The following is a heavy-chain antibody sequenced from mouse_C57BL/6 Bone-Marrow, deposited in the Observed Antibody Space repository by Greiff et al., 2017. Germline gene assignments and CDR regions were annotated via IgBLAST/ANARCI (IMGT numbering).Heavy chain of an antibody. J-gene: IGHJ4*01. Sequence: EVKLVESGGGLVQSGRSLRLSCATSGFTFSDFYMEWVRQAPGKGLEWIAASRNKANDYTTEYSASVKGRFIVSRDTTQSILYLQMNALRAEDTAIYYCERDPITTVVGPYAMDYWGQGTSVTVYS. D-gene: IGHD1-1*01. CDR1: GFTFSDFY. CDR3: ERDPITTVVGPYAMDY. V-gene: IGHV7-1*01. CDR2: SRNKANDYTT.